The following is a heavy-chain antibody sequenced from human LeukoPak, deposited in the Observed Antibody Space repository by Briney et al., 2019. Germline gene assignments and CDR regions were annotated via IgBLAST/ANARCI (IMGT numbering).Heavy chain of an antibody. Sequence: PGGSLRLSCAASGFTFSSYSMNWVRQAPGKGLEWVSYISSSNSPIYYADSVKGRFTISRDNAKNSLYLQMNSLRDEDTAVYYCARESVFRGSPLDSWGQGTLVTVSS. J-gene: IGHJ4*02. D-gene: IGHD1-26*01. CDR2: ISSSNSPI. CDR1: GFTFSSYS. CDR3: ARESVFRGSPLDS. V-gene: IGHV3-48*02.